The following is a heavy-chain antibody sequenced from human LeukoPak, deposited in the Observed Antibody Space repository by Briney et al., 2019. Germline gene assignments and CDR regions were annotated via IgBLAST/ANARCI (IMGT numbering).Heavy chain of an antibody. V-gene: IGHV1-2*06. D-gene: IGHD6-13*01. CDR2: INPNSGGT. J-gene: IGHJ4*02. CDR1: GYTFTNHG. Sequence: ASVKVSCKTSGYTFTNHGISWVRQAPGQGLEWMGRINPNSGGTNYAQKFQGRVTMTRDTSISTAYMELSRLRSDDTAVYYCARDSSSSPYWGQGTLVTVSS. CDR3: ARDSSSSPY.